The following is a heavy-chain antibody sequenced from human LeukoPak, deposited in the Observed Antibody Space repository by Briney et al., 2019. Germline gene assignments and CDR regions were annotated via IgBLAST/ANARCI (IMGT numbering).Heavy chain of an antibody. D-gene: IGHD1-1*01. CDR3: ARYGFGYNGGAYFDD. CDR2: INPSGGST. Sequence: ASVKVSCKASGYTFTSYYMHWVRQAPGQGLEWMGIINPSGGSTSYAQKFQGRVTMTRDTSTSTVYMELSSLRSEDTAVYYCARYGFGYNGGAYFDDWGQGTLVTVSS. CDR1: GYTFTSYY. V-gene: IGHV1-46*01. J-gene: IGHJ4*02.